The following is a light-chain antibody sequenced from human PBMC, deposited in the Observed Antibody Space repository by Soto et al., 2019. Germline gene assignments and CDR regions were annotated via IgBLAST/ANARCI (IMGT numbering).Light chain of an antibody. CDR1: SSDVGNYNL. CDR3: CSYAGRSTPLV. J-gene: IGLJ7*01. Sequence: QSALTQPASVSGSRGQSITISCTGTSSDVGNYNLVSWYQKHPGKAPKLLIYEVTQRPSGFTNRSSGSKSGNTASLTISGLQAEDEADYYCCSYAGRSTPLVFGGVTQLTVL. CDR2: EVT. V-gene: IGLV2-23*02.